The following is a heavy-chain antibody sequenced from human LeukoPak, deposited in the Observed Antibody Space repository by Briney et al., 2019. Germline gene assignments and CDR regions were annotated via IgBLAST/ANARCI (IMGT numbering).Heavy chain of an antibody. Sequence: GGSLRLSCAASGFTFSSYAMSWVRQAPGKGLEWVSAISGSGGSTYYADSVKGRFTISRDNSKNTLYLQMNSLRAEDTAVYYCAKRDSSSWYRLYFDLWGRGTLVTVSS. D-gene: IGHD6-13*01. CDR3: AKRDSSSWYRLYFDL. CDR1: GFTFSSYA. V-gene: IGHV3-23*01. J-gene: IGHJ2*01. CDR2: ISGSGGST.